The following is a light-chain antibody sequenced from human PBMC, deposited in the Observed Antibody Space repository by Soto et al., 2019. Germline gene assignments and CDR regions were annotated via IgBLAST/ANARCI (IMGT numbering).Light chain of an antibody. CDR3: TSYTSSRTYV. CDR2: DVS. V-gene: IGLV2-14*03. CDR1: SNDVGAYNY. J-gene: IGLJ1*01. Sequence: QSALTQPASVSRSPGQSITVSCTGTSNDVGAYNYVSWYQQHPGTAPKLMIYDVSNRPSGVSNRFSGSKSGNTASLTISGLQAEDEADYYCTSYTSSRTYVFGTGTKLTVL.